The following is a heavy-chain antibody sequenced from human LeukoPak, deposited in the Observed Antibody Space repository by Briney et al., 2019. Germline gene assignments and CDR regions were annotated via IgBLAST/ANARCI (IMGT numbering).Heavy chain of an antibody. CDR3: ARGRHRGYCSSTSCQNWFDP. CDR2: INTNTGNP. J-gene: IGHJ5*02. Sequence: ASVKVSCKASGYTFTSYAMNWVRQAPGQGLEWMGWINTNTGNPTYAQGFTGRFVFSLDTSVSTAYLQISSLKAEDTAVYYCARGRHRGYCSSTSCQNWFDPWGQGTLVTVSS. D-gene: IGHD2-2*01. CDR1: GYTFTSYA. V-gene: IGHV7-4-1*02.